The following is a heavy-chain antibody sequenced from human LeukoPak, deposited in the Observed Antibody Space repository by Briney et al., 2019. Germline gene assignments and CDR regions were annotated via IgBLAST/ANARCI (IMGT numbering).Heavy chain of an antibody. J-gene: IGHJ4*02. D-gene: IGHD5-18*01. V-gene: IGHV3-48*03. Sequence: QPGGSLRLSCAASGFTFSSYEMNWVRQAPGKGLEWVSYISSSGSTIYYADSVKGRFTISRDNAKNSLYLQMNSLRAEDTAVYYCAKDLTIQLWTATIDGIDYWGQGTLVTVSS. CDR3: AKDLTIQLWTATIDGIDY. CDR2: ISSSGSTI. CDR1: GFTFSSYE.